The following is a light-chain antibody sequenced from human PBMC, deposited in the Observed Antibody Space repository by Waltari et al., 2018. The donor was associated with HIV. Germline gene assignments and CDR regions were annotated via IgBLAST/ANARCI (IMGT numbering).Light chain of an antibody. CDR2: DVN. J-gene: IGLJ2*01. CDR3: AAYAGNNIVI. CDR1: SRDIGYFNY. V-gene: IGLV2-8*01. Sequence: QSALTQPPSASGSPGQSVTVSCSGTSRDIGYFNYFSWYQQHPGKAPKPLIYDVNKRPAGVPDRFSASKSGATASLTVSGLLAEDEADYYCAAYAGNNIVIFGGGTKVTV.